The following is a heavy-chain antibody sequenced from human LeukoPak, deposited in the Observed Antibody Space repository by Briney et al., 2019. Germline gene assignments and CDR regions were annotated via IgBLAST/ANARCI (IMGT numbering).Heavy chain of an antibody. V-gene: IGHV3-7*01. D-gene: IGHD2-21*02. CDR2: INQDGSEK. J-gene: IGHJ4*02. Sequence: GGSLRLSCVASGFTFSSLWMSWVRQAPGKGLEWVANINQDGSEKYYVDSVKGRFTISRDNAKKSLYLQMNSLRADDTAVYYCARCRLQVLYWGQAGLVTVSS. CDR3: ARCRLQVLY. CDR1: GFTFSSLW.